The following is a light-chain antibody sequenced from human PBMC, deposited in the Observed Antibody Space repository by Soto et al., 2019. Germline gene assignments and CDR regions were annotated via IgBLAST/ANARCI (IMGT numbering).Light chain of an antibody. V-gene: IGLV2-14*01. CDR3: SSYAGRNSLV. CDR2: EVT. CDR1: SSDVGGYNY. J-gene: IGLJ1*01. Sequence: QSVLTQPASVSGSPGQSITISCTGTSSDVGGYNYVSWFQHRPGKAPKLMIYEVTNRPSGVPNRFSASKSGNTASLTISGLQDEDEADYYCSSYAGRNSLVFGSGTKVTVL.